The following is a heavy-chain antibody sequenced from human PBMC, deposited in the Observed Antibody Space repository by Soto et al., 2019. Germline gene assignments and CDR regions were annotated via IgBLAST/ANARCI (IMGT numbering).Heavy chain of an antibody. J-gene: IGHJ6*02. V-gene: IGHV4-4*02. CDR2: IYHSGST. CDR3: AGWIQLQQYYYYGMDV. Sequence: QVQLQESGPGLVKPSGTLSLTCAVSGGSISSSNWWSWVRQPPGKGLEWIGEIYHSGSTNYNPSPKSRVSTSVDKSKNQFSLKLSSVTAADTAVYYCAGWIQLQQYYYYGMDVWDQGTTVTVSS. D-gene: IGHD5-18*01. CDR1: GGSISSSNW.